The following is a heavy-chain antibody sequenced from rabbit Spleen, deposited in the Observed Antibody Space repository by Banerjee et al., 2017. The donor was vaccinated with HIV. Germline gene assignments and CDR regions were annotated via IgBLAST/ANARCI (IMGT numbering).Heavy chain of an antibody. CDR1: GFSFSNKAV. J-gene: IGHJ4*01. CDR3: ARDLPGVIGWNFGW. D-gene: IGHD1-1*01. Sequence: QEQLVEYGGDLVQPEGSLTLTCKASGFSFSNKAVMCWVRQAPGKGLEWIACINAVTGKAVYASWAKGRFTFSKTSSTTVTLQMTSLTAADTATYFCARDLPGVIGWNFGWWGPGTLVTVS. CDR2: INAVTGKA. V-gene: IGHV1S45*01.